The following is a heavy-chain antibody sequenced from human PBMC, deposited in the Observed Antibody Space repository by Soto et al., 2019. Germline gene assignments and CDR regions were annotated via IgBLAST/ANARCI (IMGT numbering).Heavy chain of an antibody. CDR2: IYPGDSDT. Sequence: PGESLKISCKGSGYSFTSYWIGWVRQMPGKGLEWMGIIYPGDSDTRYSPSFQGQVTISADKSISTAYLQWSSLKASDTAMYYCARLGSPSESGIVATIGIYYYYYMDVWGKGTTVTVSS. J-gene: IGHJ6*03. D-gene: IGHD5-12*01. V-gene: IGHV5-51*01. CDR3: ARLGSPSESGIVATIGIYYYYYMDV. CDR1: GYSFTSYW.